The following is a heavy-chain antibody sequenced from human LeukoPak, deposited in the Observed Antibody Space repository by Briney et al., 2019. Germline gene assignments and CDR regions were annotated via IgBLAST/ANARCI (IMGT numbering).Heavy chain of an antibody. D-gene: IGHD4-17*01. Sequence: SETLSLTCAVSGGSISSGGYSWSWIRQPPGKGLEWIGYIYHSGSTYYNPSLKSRVTISVDRSKNQFSLKLSSVTAADTAVYYCARELGYGDYRYFDYWGQGTLVTVSS. CDR1: GGSISSGGYS. J-gene: IGHJ4*02. V-gene: IGHV4-30-2*01. CDR3: ARELGYGDYRYFDY. CDR2: IYHSGST.